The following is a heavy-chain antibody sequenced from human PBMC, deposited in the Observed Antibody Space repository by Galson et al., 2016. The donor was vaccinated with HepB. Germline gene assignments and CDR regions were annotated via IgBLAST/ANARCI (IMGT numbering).Heavy chain of an antibody. J-gene: IGHJ4*02. D-gene: IGHD6-13*01. Sequence: ETLSLTCSVSGGSISGSSRYWAWIRQPPGKGLEWIASIYYSGATYYNPSLQSRVTISVDMSRNQFSLELRSVTAADTAVYYCATPCSTKSSSDYWGQGTLVNVFS. CDR3: ATPCSTKSSSDY. CDR2: IYYSGAT. CDR1: GGSISGSSRY. V-gene: IGHV4-39*01.